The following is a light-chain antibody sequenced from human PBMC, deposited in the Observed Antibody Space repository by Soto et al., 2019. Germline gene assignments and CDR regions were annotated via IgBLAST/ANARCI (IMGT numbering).Light chain of an antibody. J-gene: IGKJ1*01. CDR1: QGIINF. CDR3: QQSFSTPPT. CDR2: GAS. Sequence: DIQLTQSPSFLSASVEDSVTVTCRASQGIINFLNWYQHKRGEAPILLIYGASNLQNGVPSRFSGSGSGADFPLTISSLQPEDFATYYCQQSFSTPPTFGQGTKVDIK. V-gene: IGKV1-39*01.